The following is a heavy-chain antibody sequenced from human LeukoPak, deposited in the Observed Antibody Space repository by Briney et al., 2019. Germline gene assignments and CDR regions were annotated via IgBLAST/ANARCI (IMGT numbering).Heavy chain of an antibody. CDR1: GGSISSYY. V-gene: IGHV4-59*01. J-gene: IGHJ4*02. CDR2: IYYSGST. Sequence: SETLSLTCTVSGGSISSYYWSWIRQPPGKGLEWIGYIYYSGSTNYNPSLKSRVTISVDTSKNQFSLKLSSVTAADTAVYYCARGTRQSSNHYFDYWGQGTLVTVSS. CDR3: ARGTRQSSNHYFDY. D-gene: IGHD4-11*01.